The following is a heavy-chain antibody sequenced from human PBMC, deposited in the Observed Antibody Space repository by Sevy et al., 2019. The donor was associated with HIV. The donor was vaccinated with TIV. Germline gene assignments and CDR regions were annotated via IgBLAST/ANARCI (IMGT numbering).Heavy chain of an antibody. CDR2: INHSGST. D-gene: IGHD2-15*01. CDR1: GGSFSGYY. Sequence: SETLSLTCAVYGGSFSGYYRSWIRQPPGKGLEWIGEINHSGSTNYNPSLKSRVTISVDTSKNQFSLKLSSVTAADTAVYYCAREVGRGRRRAFDIWGQGTMVTVSS. V-gene: IGHV4-34*01. J-gene: IGHJ3*02. CDR3: AREVGRGRRRAFDI.